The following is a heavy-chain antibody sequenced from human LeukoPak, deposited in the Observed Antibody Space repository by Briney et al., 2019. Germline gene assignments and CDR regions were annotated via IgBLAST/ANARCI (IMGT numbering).Heavy chain of an antibody. CDR3: ARAGYSYGQAYYYYGMDV. CDR2: IGTAGKA. CDR1: GFTFSNYD. D-gene: IGHD5-18*01. J-gene: IGHJ6*02. Sequence: GGSLRLSCAASGFTFSNYDMHWVRQATRKGLEWVSGIGTAGKAYYPGSVKGRFTISRENAKNSLYLQMNSLRAGDTAVYYCARAGYSYGQAYYYYGMDVWGQGTTVTVSS. V-gene: IGHV3-13*01.